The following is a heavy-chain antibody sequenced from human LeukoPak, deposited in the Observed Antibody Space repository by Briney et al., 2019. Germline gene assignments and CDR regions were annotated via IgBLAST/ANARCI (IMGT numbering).Heavy chain of an antibody. Sequence: SGGSLRLSCAASGFTFSSYWMHWVRQVPGKELVWLSRINGDGTTTNYADSVKGRFTISRDNSKNTLYLQMNSLRAEDTAVYYCARELQTDYGENIDYWGQGTLVTVSS. CDR3: ARELQTDYGENIDY. CDR1: GFTFSSYW. J-gene: IGHJ4*02. D-gene: IGHD4-17*01. CDR2: INGDGTTT. V-gene: IGHV3-74*01.